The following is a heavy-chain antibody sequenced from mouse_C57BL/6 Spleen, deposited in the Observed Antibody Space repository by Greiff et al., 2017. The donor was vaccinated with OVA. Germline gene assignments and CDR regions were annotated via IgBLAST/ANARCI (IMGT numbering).Heavy chain of an antibody. CDR2: INPNYGTT. CDR3: AIADYYGSSYDWYFDV. J-gene: IGHJ1*03. D-gene: IGHD1-1*01. Sequence: EVKLMESGPELVKPGASVKISCKASGYSFTDYNMNWVKQSNGKSLEWIGVINPNYGTTSYNQKFKGKATLTVDQSSSTAYMQLNSLTSEDSAVYYCAIADYYGSSYDWYFDVWGTGTTVTVSS. CDR1: GYSFTDYN. V-gene: IGHV1-39*01.